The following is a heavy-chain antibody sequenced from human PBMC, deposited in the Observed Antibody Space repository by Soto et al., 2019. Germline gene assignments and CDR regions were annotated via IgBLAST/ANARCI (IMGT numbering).Heavy chain of an antibody. V-gene: IGHV1-69*01. D-gene: IGHD2-2*01. CDR2: IIPISDTT. J-gene: IGHJ6*02. CDR1: GGTFSSYA. CDR3: ARSQGSSTSLEIYYYYYYGMDF. Sequence: QVQLVQSGAEVKKPGSSVKVSCKASGGTFSSYAISWVRQAPGQGLEWMGGIIPISDTTNYAQKFQGRVTITADESTSTAYRELSSLRSEDTAVYYCARSQGSSTSLEIYYYYYYGMDFWGQGTTVTVSS.